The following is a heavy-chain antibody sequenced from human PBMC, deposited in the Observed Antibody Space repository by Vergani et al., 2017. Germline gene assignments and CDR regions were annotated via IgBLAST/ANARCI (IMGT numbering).Heavy chain of an antibody. CDR2: IKSKTDGGTT. CDR3: TTDLWFGEFGDY. Sequence: EVQLVESGGGLVKPGGSLRLSCAASGFTFRNAWMNWVRQAPGKGLEWVGRIKSKTDGGTTDYAAPVKGRFTISRDDSKNTLYLQMNSLTTEDTAVYYCTTDLWFGEFGDYWGRGTLVTVSS. J-gene: IGHJ4*02. D-gene: IGHD3-10*01. V-gene: IGHV3-15*07. CDR1: GFTFRNAW.